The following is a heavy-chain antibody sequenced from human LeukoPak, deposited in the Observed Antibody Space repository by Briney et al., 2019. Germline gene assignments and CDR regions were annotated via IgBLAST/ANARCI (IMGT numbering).Heavy chain of an antibody. V-gene: IGHV3-66*01. CDR1: GFTVSSNY. CDR3: ARDLLGAGIVGATTSDYGMDV. Sequence: GGSLRLSCAASGFTVSSNYMSWVRQAPGKGLEWVSVIYSGGSTYHADSVKGRFTISRDNSENTLYLQTNSLRAEDTAVYYCARDLLGAGIVGATTSDYGMDVWGQGTTVTVSS. J-gene: IGHJ6*02. D-gene: IGHD1-26*01. CDR2: IYSGGST.